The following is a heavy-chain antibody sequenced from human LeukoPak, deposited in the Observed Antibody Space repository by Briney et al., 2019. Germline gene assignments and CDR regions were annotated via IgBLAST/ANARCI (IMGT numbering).Heavy chain of an antibody. Sequence: GGSLRLSCAASGFTFDDFAMHWVRQTPGKWLEWVSLISGDAGNTYYADSVEGRFTISRDNSKNFLYLQMNSLRTEDTALYYCARDRGSSGARHKIDYWGQGTLVTVSS. J-gene: IGHJ4*02. D-gene: IGHD6-19*01. CDR1: GFTFDDFA. CDR2: ISGDAGNT. V-gene: IGHV3-43*02. CDR3: ARDRGSSGARHKIDY.